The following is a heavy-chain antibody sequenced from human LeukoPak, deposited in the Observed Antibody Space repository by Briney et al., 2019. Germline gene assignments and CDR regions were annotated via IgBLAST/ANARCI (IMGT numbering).Heavy chain of an antibody. CDR2: MNPNSGNT. CDR3: ARSRRYVDTAMVSAAFDI. D-gene: IGHD5-18*01. V-gene: IGHV1-8*01. Sequence: ASVKVSCKASGYTFTSYDINWVRQATGQGLEWMGWMNPNSGNTGYAQKFQGRVTMTRNTSISTAYMELSSLRSEDTAVYYCARSRRYVDTAMVSAAFDIWGQGTMVTVSS. CDR1: GYTFTSYD. J-gene: IGHJ3*02.